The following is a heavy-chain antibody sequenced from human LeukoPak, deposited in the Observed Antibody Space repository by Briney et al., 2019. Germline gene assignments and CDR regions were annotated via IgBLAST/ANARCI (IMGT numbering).Heavy chain of an antibody. J-gene: IGHJ4*02. V-gene: IGHV3-21*01. CDR1: GFTFSSYS. D-gene: IGHD3-10*01. CDR3: ARSWFGELTLDY. CDR2: ISSSSSYI. Sequence: GGSLRLSCAASGFTFSSYSMNWVRQAPGKGLEWVSSISSSSSYIYYADSVKGRFTISRDNAKNSLYLQMNSLRAEDTAVYYCARSWFGELTLDYWGQGTLVTVSP.